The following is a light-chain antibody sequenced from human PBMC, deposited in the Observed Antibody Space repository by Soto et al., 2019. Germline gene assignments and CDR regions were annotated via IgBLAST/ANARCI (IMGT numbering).Light chain of an antibody. Sequence: QSVLTQPPSVSGAPGQRVTISCTGSSSNIGARYDVHWYQQLPGTAPKLLIYGNSNRPSGVPDRFSGSKSGTSASLAITGLQAADEADYYCQSYDSSLNAVVFGGGTKLPVL. CDR2: GNS. CDR3: QSYDSSLNAVV. J-gene: IGLJ2*01. V-gene: IGLV1-40*01. CDR1: SSNIGARYD.